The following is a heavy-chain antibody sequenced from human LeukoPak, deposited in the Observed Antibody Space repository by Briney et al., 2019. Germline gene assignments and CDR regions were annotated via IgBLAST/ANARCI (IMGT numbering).Heavy chain of an antibody. Sequence: GGSLRLSCAASGFTFSSYAMSWVRQAPGKGLEWVSAISGSGGSTYYADSAKGRFTISRDNSKNTLYLQMNSLRAEDTAVYYCAKDLGYCSGGSCSGHNYFDYWGQGTLVTVSS. J-gene: IGHJ4*02. CDR3: AKDLGYCSGGSCSGHNYFDY. CDR1: GFTFSSYA. V-gene: IGHV3-23*01. D-gene: IGHD2-15*01. CDR2: ISGSGGST.